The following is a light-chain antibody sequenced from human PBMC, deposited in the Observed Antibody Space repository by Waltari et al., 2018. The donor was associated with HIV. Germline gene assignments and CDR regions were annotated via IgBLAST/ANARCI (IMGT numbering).Light chain of an antibody. Sequence: QSVLTQPPSVSAAPGQKVTISCSGSRSNIGNNYVSWYQQLPGTAPKLLIYDNKKRPSGIPDRFSGSKSGTSATLGITGLQTGDEADYYCGTWDSSLSTGGVFGTGTKVTVL. CDR2: DNK. CDR1: RSNIGNNY. V-gene: IGLV1-51*01. J-gene: IGLJ1*01. CDR3: GTWDSSLSTGGV.